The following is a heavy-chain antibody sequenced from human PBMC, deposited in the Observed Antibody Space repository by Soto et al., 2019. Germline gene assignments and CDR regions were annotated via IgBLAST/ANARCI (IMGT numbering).Heavy chain of an antibody. J-gene: IGHJ5*02. D-gene: IGHD3-16*02. CDR1: GFTFSDYY. CDR2: ISSSGSTI. V-gene: IGHV3-11*01. Sequence: GGSLRLSCAASGFTFSDYYMSWIRQAPGKGLEWVSYISSSGSTIYYADSVKGRFTISRDNAKNSLYLQMNSLRAEDTAVYYCARAPYDYIWGSYRSGNWFDPWGQGT. CDR3: ARAPYDYIWGSYRSGNWFDP.